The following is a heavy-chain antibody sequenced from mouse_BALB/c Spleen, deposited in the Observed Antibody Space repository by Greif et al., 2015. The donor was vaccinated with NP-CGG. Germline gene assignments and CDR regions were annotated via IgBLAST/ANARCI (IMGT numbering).Heavy chain of an antibody. D-gene: IGHD2-3*01. J-gene: IGHJ3*01. CDR2: IYPGDGDT. CDR3: ARGWLLPWFAY. CDR1: GYTFTSYW. Sequence: QVQLKQSGAELARPGASVKLSCKASGYTFTSYWMQWVKQRPGQGLEWIGAIYPGDGDTRYTQKFKGKATLTADKSSSTAYMQLSSLASEDSAVYYCARGWLLPWFAYWGQGTLVTVSA. V-gene: IGHV1-87*01.